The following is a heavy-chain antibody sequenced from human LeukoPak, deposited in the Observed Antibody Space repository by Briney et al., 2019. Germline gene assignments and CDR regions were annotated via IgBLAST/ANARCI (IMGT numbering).Heavy chain of an antibody. CDR1: GFTFSSYW. D-gene: IGHD3-9*01. CDR2: IKQDGSEK. Sequence: GGSLRLSCVASGFTFSSYWMSWVRQAPAKGLEWVANIKQDGSEKYYVDSVKGRFTISRDNAKNSLYLQMNSLRAEDTAVYYCARKPLRYFDWLNDYWGQGTLVTVSS. CDR3: ARKPLRYFDWLNDY. J-gene: IGHJ4*02. V-gene: IGHV3-7*03.